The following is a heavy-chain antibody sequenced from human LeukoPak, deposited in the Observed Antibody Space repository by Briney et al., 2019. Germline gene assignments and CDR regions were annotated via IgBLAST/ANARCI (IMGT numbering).Heavy chain of an antibody. V-gene: IGHV3-21*01. CDR1: GFDFSPYS. J-gene: IGHJ3*02. Sequence: GGSLRLSCAASGFDFSPYSMNWVGQAPGKGLEWVSSISSSTSHMYYADSVKGRFTISRRNAKNSLYLQRNSPMAERTGIYYCPRVIFGTYTNAFDMWGPGTMVTVSS. D-gene: IGHD3/OR15-3a*01. CDR3: PRVIFGTYTNAFDM. CDR2: ISSSTSHM.